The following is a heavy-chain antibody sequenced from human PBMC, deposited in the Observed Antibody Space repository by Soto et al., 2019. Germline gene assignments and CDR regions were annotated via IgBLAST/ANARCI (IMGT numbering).Heavy chain of an antibody. CDR1: GFTFSSYD. V-gene: IGHV3-13*01. J-gene: IGHJ6*02. Sequence: GGSLRLSCAASGFTFSSYDMHWVRQATGKGLEWVSAIGTAGDTYYPGSVKGRFTISRENAKNSLYLQMNSLRAGDTAVYYCARDERAVAEYYYYGMDVWGQGTTVTVSS. CDR3: ARDERAVAEYYYYGMDV. D-gene: IGHD6-19*01. CDR2: IGTAGDT.